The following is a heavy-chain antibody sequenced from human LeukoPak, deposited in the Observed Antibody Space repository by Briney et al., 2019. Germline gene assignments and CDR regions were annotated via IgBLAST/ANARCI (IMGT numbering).Heavy chain of an antibody. J-gene: IGHJ4*02. CDR1: GLTFSSYA. V-gene: IGHV3-23*01. Sequence: GGSLRLSCAASGLTFSSYAMTWVRQAPGKGLESVAGISGSGGAAYHAGSVEGRFTISRDNSKNTLFLQMNSLRAEDTAVYYCAKGYSGSGTYYTPFDYWGQGTLVTVSA. CDR3: AKGYSGSGTYYTPFDY. D-gene: IGHD3-10*01. CDR2: ISGSGGAA.